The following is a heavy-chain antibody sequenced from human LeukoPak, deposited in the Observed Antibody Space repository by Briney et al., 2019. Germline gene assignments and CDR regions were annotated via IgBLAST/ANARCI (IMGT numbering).Heavy chain of an antibody. CDR1: GFTFSNYW. D-gene: IGHD2-2*02. CDR3: AGAGYCSTTGCYNPFDI. J-gene: IGHJ3*02. V-gene: IGHV3-74*01. Sequence: PGGSLRLSCAASGFTFSNYWMHWVRQVPGKGLVWVSRINTDGSDTTYADSVKGRFTISRDNAKNTVYLQMNSLRAEDTAVYYCAGAGYCSTTGCYNPFDIWGQGALVTVSS. CDR2: INTDGSDT.